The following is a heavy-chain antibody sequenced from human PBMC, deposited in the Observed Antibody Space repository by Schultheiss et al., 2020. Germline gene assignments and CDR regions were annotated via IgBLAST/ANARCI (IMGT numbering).Heavy chain of an antibody. J-gene: IGHJ4*02. CDR1: GYTFTTYW. Sequence: GGSLRLSCQASGYTFTTYWIAWVRQVPGKGLEWVAIIYPGHSYTTYSPSFEGQVIISADTSLNTTYLRWSSLKASDTGTYYCTRGHQSGYWGQGTLVTVSS. CDR2: IYPGHSYT. V-gene: IGHV5-51*01. CDR3: TRGHQSGY. D-gene: IGHD3-10*01.